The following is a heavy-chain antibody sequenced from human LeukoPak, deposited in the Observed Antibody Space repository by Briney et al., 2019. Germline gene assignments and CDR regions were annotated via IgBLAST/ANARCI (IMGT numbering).Heavy chain of an antibody. CDR1: GGTFSSYA. Sequence: SVKVSCKASGGTFSSYAISWVRQAPGQGLEWMGRIIPIFGTANYAQKFQGRVTITTDESTSTAYMELSSMRSEDTAVYYCATQAAAGTYWFDPWGQGTLVTVSS. CDR2: IIPIFGTA. V-gene: IGHV1-69*05. CDR3: ATQAAAGTYWFDP. J-gene: IGHJ5*02. D-gene: IGHD6-13*01.